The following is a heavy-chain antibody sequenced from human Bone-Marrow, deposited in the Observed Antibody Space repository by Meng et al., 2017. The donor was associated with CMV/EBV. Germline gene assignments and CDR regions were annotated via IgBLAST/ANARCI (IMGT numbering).Heavy chain of an antibody. J-gene: IGHJ5*02. CDR3: ARGWYYDFWSGYYSSRDWFDP. CDR1: GGSISSSSYY. CDR2: IYYSGNT. Sequence: SETLSLTCTVSGGSISSSSYYWGWIRQPPGKGLEWIGSIYYSGNTYYNPSLKSRVTISVNTSKNQFSLKMSSVTAADTAVYYCARGWYYDFWSGYYSSRDWFDPWGQGTLVTVSS. D-gene: IGHD3-3*01. V-gene: IGHV4-39*07.